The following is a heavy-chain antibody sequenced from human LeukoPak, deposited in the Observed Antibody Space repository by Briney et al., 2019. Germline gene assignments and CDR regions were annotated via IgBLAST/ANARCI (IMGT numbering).Heavy chain of an antibody. CDR2: IYYSGST. CDR1: GGSISSHY. D-gene: IGHD2-2*02. J-gene: IGHJ6*03. V-gene: IGHV4-59*11. CDR3: ARGRPGGYCSSTSCYTDERIYYMDV. Sequence: PSETLSLTCTVSGGSISSHYWSWIRQPPGKGLGWIGYIYYSGSTNYNPSLKSRVTISVDTSKNQFSLKLSSVTAADTAVYYCARGRPGGYCSSTSCYTDERIYYMDVWGKGATVTVSS.